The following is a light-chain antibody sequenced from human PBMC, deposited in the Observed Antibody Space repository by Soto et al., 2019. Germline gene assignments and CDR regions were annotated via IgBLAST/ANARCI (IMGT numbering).Light chain of an antibody. CDR2: DVS. V-gene: IGLV2-14*01. J-gene: IGLJ1*01. Sequence: QSALTQPASVSGSPGQSITISCTGTSSDVGGYNYVSWYQQHPGKAPKLMISDVSNRPSGVSNRFSGSKSGNTASLTISGLQAEDEADYYCSSYTSSSFNYVFGTGTKVTVL. CDR1: SSDVGGYNY. CDR3: SSYTSSSFNYV.